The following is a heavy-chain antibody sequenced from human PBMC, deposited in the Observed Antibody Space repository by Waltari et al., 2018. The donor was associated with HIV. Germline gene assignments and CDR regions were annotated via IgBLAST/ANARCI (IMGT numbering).Heavy chain of an antibody. D-gene: IGHD3-10*01. CDR1: GYTFPSYV. V-gene: IGHV1-18*01. Sequence: QVHLVPSGAEVKKPWASVKVSCKASGYTFPSYVLRWVRQARGQGLEWMGWISAYNGNTNYAQKLQGRVTMTTDTSTSTAYMELRSLRSDDTAVYYCARRRYGSGMSHAFDIWGQGTMVTVSS. J-gene: IGHJ3*02. CDR3: ARRRYGSGMSHAFDI. CDR2: ISAYNGNT.